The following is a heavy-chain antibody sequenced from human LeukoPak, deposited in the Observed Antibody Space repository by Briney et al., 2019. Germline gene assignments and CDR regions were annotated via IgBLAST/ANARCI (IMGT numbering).Heavy chain of an antibody. CDR3: ARDHPLAAAGILDY. J-gene: IGHJ4*02. D-gene: IGHD6-13*01. CDR2: INPNSGGT. V-gene: IGHV1-2*02. Sequence: GASVKVSCKASGYTFTGYYMHWVRQAPGQGLEWMGWINPNSGGTNYAQKFQGRVTMTRDTSISTAYMELSRLRSDDTAVYYCARDHPLAAAGILDYWGQGTLVTVSS. CDR1: GYTFTGYY.